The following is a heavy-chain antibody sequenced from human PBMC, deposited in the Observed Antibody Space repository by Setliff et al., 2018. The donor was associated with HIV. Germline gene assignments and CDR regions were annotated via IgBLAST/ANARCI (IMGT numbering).Heavy chain of an antibody. D-gene: IGHD2-15*01. CDR3: ARVDRCSGGSCYFIDY. CDR1: GYSITSGYY. Sequence: PSETLSLTCTVSGYSITSGYYWGRIRQPPGKGLEWIGSIHHSGSTYYNPSLKSRVIISVDTSKNEVSLKVSSVTAADTAVYYCARVDRCSGGSCYFIDYWGQGTLVTVSS. CDR2: IHHSGST. V-gene: IGHV4-38-2*02. J-gene: IGHJ4*02.